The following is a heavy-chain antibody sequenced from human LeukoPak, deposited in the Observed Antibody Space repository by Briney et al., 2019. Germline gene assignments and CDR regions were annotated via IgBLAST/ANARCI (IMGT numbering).Heavy chain of an antibody. J-gene: IGHJ4*02. D-gene: IGHD4-17*01. CDR3: AKDYDDRFDYFDY. CDR2: ISGSGGST. Sequence: GGSLRLSCAASGFTVSSYAMSWGRQAPGKGLEWVSSISGSGGSTYYADSVKGRSTISRDNSKNTLYLQMNSLRAEDTAVYYCAKDYDDRFDYFDYWGQGTLVTVSS. V-gene: IGHV3-23*01. CDR1: GFTVSSYA.